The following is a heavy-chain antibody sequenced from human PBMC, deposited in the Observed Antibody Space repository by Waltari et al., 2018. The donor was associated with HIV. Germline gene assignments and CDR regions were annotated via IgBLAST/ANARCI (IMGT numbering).Heavy chain of an antibody. D-gene: IGHD5-18*01. V-gene: IGHV3-23*01. CDR2: IGGSGTKT. CDR1: GFDLNIFP. J-gene: IGHJ4*02. Sequence: EVQLSDSGGGLVQPGGSLKLSCVASGFDLNIFPMNWVRQDPGKGLEWVSGIGGSGTKTFYADSVKGRFTISRDSSKNTLYLQMNSLRAEDTAVYYCAKTKGYDYGFYFDSWGQGTLVSVSS. CDR3: AKTKGYDYGFYFDS.